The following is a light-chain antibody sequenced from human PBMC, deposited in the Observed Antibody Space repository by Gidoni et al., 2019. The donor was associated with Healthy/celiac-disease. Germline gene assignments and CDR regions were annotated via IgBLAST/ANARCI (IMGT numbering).Light chain of an antibody. CDR3: ISYAGSWV. J-gene: IGLJ3*02. CDR2: EVS. Sequence: QSALTQPPSASGSPGQSVTISCTGTSSDVGGYNYVSWYQQHPGKAPKLMIYEVSKRPSGVPDRFSGSKSGNTASLTVSGLQAEDEADYYCISYAGSWVFGGGTKLTVL. CDR1: SSDVGGYNY. V-gene: IGLV2-8*01.